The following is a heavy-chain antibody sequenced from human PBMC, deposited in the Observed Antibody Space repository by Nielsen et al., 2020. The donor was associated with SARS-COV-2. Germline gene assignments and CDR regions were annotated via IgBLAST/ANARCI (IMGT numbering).Heavy chain of an antibody. Sequence: SVKVSCKASGGTFSSYAISWVRQAPGQGLEWMGGIIPIFGTANYAQKFQGRVTITADESTSTANMELSSLRSEDTAVYYCARGRSSSGYYYYMDVWGKGTTVTVSS. D-gene: IGHD3-10*01. J-gene: IGHJ6*03. V-gene: IGHV1-69*13. CDR3: ARGRSSSGYYYYMDV. CDR2: IIPIFGTA. CDR1: GGTFSSYA.